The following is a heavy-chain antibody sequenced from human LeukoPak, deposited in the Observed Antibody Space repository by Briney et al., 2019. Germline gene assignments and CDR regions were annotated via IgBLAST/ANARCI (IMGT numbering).Heavy chain of an antibody. CDR2: IFSSGST. J-gene: IGHJ4*02. CDR1: GGSISSDSFY. CDR3: ARGTSY. Sequence: SETLSLTCTVSGGSISSDSFYWSWIRQPAGQGLEWIGRIFSSGSTNYNPSLKSRVTISIDTSKNQFSLKLSSVTAADTAVYYCARGTSYWGQGTLVTVSS. V-gene: IGHV4-61*02.